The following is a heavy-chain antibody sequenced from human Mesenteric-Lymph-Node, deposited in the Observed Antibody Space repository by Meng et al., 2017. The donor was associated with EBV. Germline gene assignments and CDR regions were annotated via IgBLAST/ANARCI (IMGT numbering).Heavy chain of an antibody. J-gene: IGHJ4*02. D-gene: IGHD2-8*01. CDR1: GFTFSNYN. V-gene: IGHV3-64*02. CDR2: ISNDGRSA. Sequence: VQRVESGEGLVQPGGSLRLSCAASGFTFSNYNMHWVRQAPGKGLEYVSAISNDGRSAYYADSVKGRFTISRDNSRNTLYLQMGSLRVEDMAVYYCARARDNGYLDYWGQGTLVTVSS. CDR3: ARARDNGYLDY.